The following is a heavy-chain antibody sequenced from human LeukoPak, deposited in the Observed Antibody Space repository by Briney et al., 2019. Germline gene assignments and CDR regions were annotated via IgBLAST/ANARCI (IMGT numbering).Heavy chain of an antibody. CDR3: ASLPRITIFGVVIGVDAFDI. D-gene: IGHD3-3*01. Sequence: GGSLRLSCAASGFTFSSYAMSWVRQAPGKGLEWVSAISGSGGSTYYADSVKGRFTISRDNSKNTLYLQMNSLRAEDTAVYYCASLPRITIFGVVIGVDAFDIWGQGTMVTVSS. CDR2: ISGSGGST. V-gene: IGHV3-23*01. CDR1: GFTFSSYA. J-gene: IGHJ3*02.